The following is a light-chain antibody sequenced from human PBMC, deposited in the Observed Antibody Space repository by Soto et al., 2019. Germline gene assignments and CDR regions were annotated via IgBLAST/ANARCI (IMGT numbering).Light chain of an antibody. CDR2: GNN. V-gene: IGLV1-44*01. Sequence: QSVLTQAPSVSGTPGQRVTITCSGSSSNIGRNSVNWYQHLPGTAPKLLTHGNNHRPSGVPDRFSGSKSGTSASLAISGLQPEDEADYCCAAWDDSLNEYVFGDGTTVTVL. CDR1: SSNIGRNS. J-gene: IGLJ1*01. CDR3: AAWDDSLNEYV.